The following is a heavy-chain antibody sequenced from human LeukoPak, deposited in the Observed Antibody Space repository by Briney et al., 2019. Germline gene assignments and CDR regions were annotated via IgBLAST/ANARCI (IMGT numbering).Heavy chain of an antibody. V-gene: IGHV1-58*01. CDR2: IVVGSGKS. D-gene: IGHD5-12*01. J-gene: IGHJ3*02. CDR3: ARGVVATIGDAFDI. Sequence: SVKVSCKASGFTFTSSAVQWVRQARGQRLEWIGWIVVGSGKSNYAQKFQERVTMTRDTSISTAYMELSRLRSDDTAVYYCARGVVATIGDAFDIWGQGTMVTVSS. CDR1: GFTFTSSA.